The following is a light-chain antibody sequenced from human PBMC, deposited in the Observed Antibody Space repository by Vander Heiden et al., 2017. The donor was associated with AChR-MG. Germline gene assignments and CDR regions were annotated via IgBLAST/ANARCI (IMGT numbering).Light chain of an antibody. CDR2: RND. J-gene: IGLJ2*01. CDR1: SPNIGIDF. V-gene: IGLV1-47*01. CDR3: AAWDDSLTVL. Sequence: QAVLTQPPSVSGTPGRSVTISCSGGSPNIGIDFVYWYHLLPGTAPKLLIYRNDQRPSGVPDRFSGSKSGTSASLAISGLRSEDEGDYYCAAWDDSLTVLFGGGTKLTVL.